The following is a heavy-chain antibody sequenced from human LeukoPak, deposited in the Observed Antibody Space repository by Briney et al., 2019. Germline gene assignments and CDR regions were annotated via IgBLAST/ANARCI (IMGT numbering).Heavy chain of an antibody. Sequence: KPGGSLRLSCAASGFTFSSYPMNWVRQAPGKGLEWVSSISSSSSYIYYADSVKGRFTISRDNAKNSLYLQMNSLRAEDTAVYYCAREGIQLWLRALDGWGQGTLVTVSS. V-gene: IGHV3-21*01. D-gene: IGHD5-18*01. CDR2: ISSSSSYI. CDR1: GFTFSSYP. J-gene: IGHJ4*02. CDR3: AREGIQLWLRALDG.